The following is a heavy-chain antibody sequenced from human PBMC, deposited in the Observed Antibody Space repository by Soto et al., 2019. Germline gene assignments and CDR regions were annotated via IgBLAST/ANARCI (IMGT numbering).Heavy chain of an antibody. CDR2: ISAYSGDT. CDR1: GYTFFTYD. V-gene: IGHV1-18*01. Sequence: QVHLVQSGVEVKTSGASVKVSCQASGYTFFTYDISWVRQAPGQRLEWMGWISAYSGDTKYAQKFQGRATMPPDTSTTPAYLALRSLRSDDTDVYYCARHHGPTTSENWFDPWGQGTLVTVSS. J-gene: IGHJ5*02. CDR3: ARHHGPTTSENWFDP. D-gene: IGHD5-12*01.